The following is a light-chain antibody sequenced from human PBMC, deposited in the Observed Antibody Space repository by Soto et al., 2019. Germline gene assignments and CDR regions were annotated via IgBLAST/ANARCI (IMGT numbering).Light chain of an antibody. CDR2: DAS. CDR3: PQRSNWPWT. CDR1: QSVSSY. Sequence: EIVLTQSPATLSLSPGERATLSCRASQSVSSYLAWYQQKPGQAPRLLIYDASNRATGIPARFSGSGSGTDSTLTISSLEPEDFAVYYCPQRSNWPWTFGQGTKVEIK. V-gene: IGKV3-11*01. J-gene: IGKJ1*01.